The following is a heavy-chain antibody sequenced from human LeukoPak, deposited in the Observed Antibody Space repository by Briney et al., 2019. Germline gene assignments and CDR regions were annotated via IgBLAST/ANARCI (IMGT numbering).Heavy chain of an antibody. CDR2: IIPIFGTA. J-gene: IGHJ5*02. V-gene: IGHV1-69*13. D-gene: IGHD6-19*01. CDR3: ARVAPIAVAGTWFDP. CDR1: GYTFTSYA. Sequence: GASVKVSCKASGYTFTSYAMNWVRQAPGQGLEWMGGIIPIFGTANYAQKFQGRVTITADESTSTAYMELSSLRSEDTAVYYCARVAPIAVAGTWFDPWGQGTLVTVSS.